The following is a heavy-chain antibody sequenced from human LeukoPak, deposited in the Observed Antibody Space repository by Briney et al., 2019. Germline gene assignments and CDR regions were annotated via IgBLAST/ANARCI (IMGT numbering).Heavy chain of an antibody. CDR3: ARGYDPGTFDY. V-gene: IGHV4-59*01. J-gene: IGHJ4*02. D-gene: IGHD1/OR15-1a*01. CDR2: IYYSGST. CDR1: GGSISSYY. Sequence: PSETLSLTCTVSGGSISSYYWSWIRQPPGKGLEWIGYIYYSGSTNYNPSLKSRVTISVDTSKNQFSLKLSSVIAADTAVYYCARGYDPGTFDYWGQGTLVTVSS.